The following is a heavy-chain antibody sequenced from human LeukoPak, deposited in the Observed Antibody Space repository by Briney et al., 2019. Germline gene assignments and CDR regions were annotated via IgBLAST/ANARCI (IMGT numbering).Heavy chain of an antibody. CDR1: GGSISFYS. D-gene: IGHD2/OR15-2a*01. Sequence: SETLSLTCTVSGGSISFYSWSWIRLPAGKGLEWIGRISTSGRTDYNPSLKSRVTISVDTSKNQFSLKLSSVTAADTAVYYCARVEYSRQVDYWGQGTLVTVSS. CDR2: ISTSGRT. CDR3: ARVEYSRQVDY. V-gene: IGHV4-4*07. J-gene: IGHJ4*02.